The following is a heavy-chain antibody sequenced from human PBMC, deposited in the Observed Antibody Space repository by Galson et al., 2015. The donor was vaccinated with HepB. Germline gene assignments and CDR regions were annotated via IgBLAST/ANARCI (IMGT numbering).Heavy chain of an antibody. CDR2: ISSSSSTI. D-gene: IGHD3-22*01. CDR1: GFTFSSYS. Sequence: SLRLSCAASGFTFSSYSMNWVRQAPGKGLEWVSYISSSSSTIYYADSVKGRFTISRDNAKNSLYLQMNSLRAEDTAVYYCARGGYYYDSSDYFDYWGQGTLVTVSS. J-gene: IGHJ4*02. CDR3: ARGGYYYDSSDYFDY. V-gene: IGHV3-48*04.